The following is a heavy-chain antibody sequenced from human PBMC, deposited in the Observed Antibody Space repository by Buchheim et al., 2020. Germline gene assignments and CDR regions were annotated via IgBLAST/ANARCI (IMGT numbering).Heavy chain of an antibody. J-gene: IGHJ5*02. Sequence: QVQLQESGPGLVKPSGTLSLTCDVSGASVSSGSWWACVRQPPGKGLEWLGEMHHGGSTNYNPSLKSRVTITVATSNNQFFLKLSSVTAADTAVYYCARQGYQLLSLSDNWFDPWGQGTL. D-gene: IGHD2-2*01. CDR2: MHHGGST. CDR1: GASVSSGSW. CDR3: ARQGYQLLSLSDNWFDP. V-gene: IGHV4-4*02.